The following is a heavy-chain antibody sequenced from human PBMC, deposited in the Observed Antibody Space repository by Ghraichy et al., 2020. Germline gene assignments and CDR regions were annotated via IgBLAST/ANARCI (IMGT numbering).Heavy chain of an antibody. D-gene: IGHD2-15*01. CDR1: EYTFTGYY. J-gene: IGHJ4*02. CDR3: ARDRLCSGGSCYRGYFDS. V-gene: IGHV1-2*06. Sequence: ASVKVSCKASEYTFTGYYMHWVRQAPGQGLEWMGRINPNSGDTNYAQKFQGRVTMTRDTSISTAYMELSRLTSGDTAVYYCARDRLCSGGSCYRGYFDSWGQGTLVTFSS. CDR2: INPNSGDT.